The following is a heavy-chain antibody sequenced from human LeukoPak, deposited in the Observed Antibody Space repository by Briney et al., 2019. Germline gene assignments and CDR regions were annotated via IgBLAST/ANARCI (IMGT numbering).Heavy chain of an antibody. D-gene: IGHD3-3*01. CDR1: GFTFDDYT. CDR3: AKDEIRGRYDFWSGYYPGGAFDI. V-gene: IGHV3-43*01. CDR2: ISWDGGST. J-gene: IGHJ3*02. Sequence: PGGSLRLPCAASGFTFDDYTMHWVRQAPGKGLEWVSLISWDGGSTYYADSVKGRFTISRDNSKNSLYLQMNSLRTEDTALYYCAKDEIRGRYDFWSGYYPGGAFDIWGQGTMVTVSS.